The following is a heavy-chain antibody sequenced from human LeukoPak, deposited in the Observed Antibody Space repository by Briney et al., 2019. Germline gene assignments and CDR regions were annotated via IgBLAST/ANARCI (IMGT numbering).Heavy chain of an antibody. CDR1: GFTVSSNY. D-gene: IGHD5-18*01. J-gene: IGHJ4*02. V-gene: IGHV3-23*01. CDR2: ISGSGGIT. Sequence: GGSLRLSCAASGFTVSSNYMSWVRQAPGKGLEWVSVISGSGGITYHADSVKGRFTISRDNSKNTLYLQMNSLRAEDTAVYYCAKVDTGVLRYYYFDYWGQGTLVTVSS. CDR3: AKVDTGVLRYYYFDY.